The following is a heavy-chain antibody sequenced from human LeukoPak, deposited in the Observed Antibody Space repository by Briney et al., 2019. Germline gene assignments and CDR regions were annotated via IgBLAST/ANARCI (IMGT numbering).Heavy chain of an antibody. CDR1: GYTFTGYY. CDR3: ATRPFHPIWSGYPRWFDP. V-gene: IGHV1-24*01. D-gene: IGHD3-3*01. Sequence: ASVKVSCKASGYTFTGYYMHWVRQAPGKGLEWMGGFDPEDGETIYAQKFQGRVTMTEDTSTDTAYMELSSLRSEDTAVYYCATRPFHPIWSGYPRWFDPWGQGTLVTVSS. J-gene: IGHJ5*02. CDR2: FDPEDGET.